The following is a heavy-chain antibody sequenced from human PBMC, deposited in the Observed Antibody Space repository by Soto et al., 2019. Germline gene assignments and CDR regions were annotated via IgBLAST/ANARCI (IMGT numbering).Heavy chain of an antibody. V-gene: IGHV3-74*03. CDR2: LSSDGFGA. J-gene: IGHJ4*02. CDR1: GFSLSPYW. CDR3: ARDLGGPDY. Sequence: PVGSLRLSCAASGFSLSPYWMHWVRQVPGRGLEWVARLSSDGFGAAYADSAKGRFFISRDIARNTLSLQMNSLRADDTAVYYCARDLGGPDYWGRGTSVTVSS. D-gene: IGHD3-16*01.